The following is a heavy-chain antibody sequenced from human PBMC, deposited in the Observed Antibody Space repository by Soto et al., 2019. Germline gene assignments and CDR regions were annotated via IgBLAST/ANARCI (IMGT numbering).Heavy chain of an antibody. Sequence: GGSLRLSCAASGFTFSSYWMHWVRQAPGKGLVWVSRINSDGSSTSYADSVKGRFTISRDNARNTLYLQMNSLRAEDTAVYYCARANYYDFWSGYSYYDFWSGYSQQGSFDYWGQGTLVTVSS. V-gene: IGHV3-74*01. D-gene: IGHD3-3*01. CDR1: GFTFSSYW. CDR3: ARANYYDFWSGYSYYDFWSGYSQQGSFDY. J-gene: IGHJ4*02. CDR2: INSDGSST.